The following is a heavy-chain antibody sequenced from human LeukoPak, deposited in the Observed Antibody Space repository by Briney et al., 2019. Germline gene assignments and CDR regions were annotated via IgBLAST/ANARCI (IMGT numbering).Heavy chain of an antibody. V-gene: IGHV4-38-2*02. CDR3: ARDSDLRRFYS. J-gene: IGHJ5*01. D-gene: IGHD2-21*02. CDR2: IYRSETT. CDR1: GYSISSGSY. Sequence: PSESLSLTCPVSGYSISSGSYWGWIRQPPGKGLEWIGTIYRSETTYYNPSLKSRVTVSVDTSKNQFSLKLISVTAADTAVYYCARDSDLRRFYSWGQGALVTVSS.